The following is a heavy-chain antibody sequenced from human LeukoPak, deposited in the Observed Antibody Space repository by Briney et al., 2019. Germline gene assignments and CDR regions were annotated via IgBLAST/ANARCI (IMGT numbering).Heavy chain of an antibody. CDR1: GFTFSSYG. CDR2: IRYDGSNK. V-gene: IGHV3-30*02. Sequence: GGSLRLXCAASGFTFSSYGMHWVRQAPGKGLEWVAFIRYDGSNKYYADSVKGRFTISRDNSKNTLYLQMNSLRAEDTAVYYCAKDRQYYDSWSGYYDWGQGTLVTVSS. J-gene: IGHJ4*02. CDR3: AKDRQYYDSWSGYYD. D-gene: IGHD3-3*01.